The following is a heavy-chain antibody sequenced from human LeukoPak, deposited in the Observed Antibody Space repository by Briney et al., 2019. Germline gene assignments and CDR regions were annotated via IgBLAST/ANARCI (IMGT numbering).Heavy chain of an antibody. V-gene: IGHV3-74*01. J-gene: IGHJ4*02. D-gene: IGHD4-11*01. CDR2: ISGDGSTT. Sequence: GGSLRLSCAASGFSLRSSWMHWVRQAPGKGLVWVSRISGDGSTTRYADSVKGRFAISRDNAQNTLFLQMDSLRAEDTAVYYCARDDYNRYWGQGTLVTVSS. CDR3: ARDDYNRY. CDR1: GFSLRSSW.